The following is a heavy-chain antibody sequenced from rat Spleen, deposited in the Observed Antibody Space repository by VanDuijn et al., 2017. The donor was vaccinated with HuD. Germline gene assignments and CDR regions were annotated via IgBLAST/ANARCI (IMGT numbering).Heavy chain of an antibody. V-gene: IGHV5S23*01. D-gene: IGHD1-11*01. Sequence: EVQLVESGGGLVQPGRSLKLSCAASGFTFSNYDMAWVRQAPTKGLEWVASISTGGGNTYYRDSVKGRFTISRDNAKSTLYLQMDSLRSEDTATYYCAIHYGGYSEYVMDAWGQGASVTVSS. CDR2: ISTGGGNT. CDR1: GFTFSNYD. CDR3: AIHYGGYSEYVMDA. J-gene: IGHJ4*01.